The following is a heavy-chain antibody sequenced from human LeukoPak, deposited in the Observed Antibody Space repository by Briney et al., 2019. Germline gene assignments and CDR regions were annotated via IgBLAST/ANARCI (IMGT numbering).Heavy chain of an antibody. D-gene: IGHD3-22*01. V-gene: IGHV3-21*04. CDR1: GFTFSSYS. Sequence: GGSLRLSCAAFGFTFSSYSMNWVRQAPGKGLEWVSSISSSSSYIYYADSVKGRFTISRDNSKNMLYLQMNSLRAEDTAIYYCAKDRPNYYESNGDYYRRNGDSWGQGTLVTVSS. CDR3: AKDRPNYYESNGDYYRRNGDS. CDR2: ISSSSSYI. J-gene: IGHJ5*01.